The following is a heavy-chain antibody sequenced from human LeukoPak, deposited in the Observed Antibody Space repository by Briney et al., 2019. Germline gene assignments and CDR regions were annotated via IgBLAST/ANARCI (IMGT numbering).Heavy chain of an antibody. D-gene: IGHD3-3*01. J-gene: IGHJ6*04. Sequence: SETLSLTCTVSGGSISSYYWSWIRQPPGKGLEWIGYIYTSGSTNYNPSLKSRVTISVDTSKNQFSLKLSSVTAADTAVYYCVRLITIFGVVTPDVWGKGTTVTVSS. CDR3: VRLITIFGVVTPDV. V-gene: IGHV4-4*09. CDR1: GGSISSYY. CDR2: IYTSGST.